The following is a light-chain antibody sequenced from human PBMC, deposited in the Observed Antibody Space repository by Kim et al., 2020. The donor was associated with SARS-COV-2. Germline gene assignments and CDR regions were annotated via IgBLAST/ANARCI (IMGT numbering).Light chain of an antibody. CDR3: GTWDSSLSAGNVV. Sequence: QLVLTQPPSVSAAPGQKVTISCSGSSSNIGNNYVSWYQQLPGTAHKLLIYDNNKRPSGIPDRFSGSKSGTSATLGITGLQTGDEADYYCGTWDSSLSAGNVVFGGGTKLTVL. J-gene: IGLJ2*01. V-gene: IGLV1-51*01. CDR2: DNN. CDR1: SSNIGNNY.